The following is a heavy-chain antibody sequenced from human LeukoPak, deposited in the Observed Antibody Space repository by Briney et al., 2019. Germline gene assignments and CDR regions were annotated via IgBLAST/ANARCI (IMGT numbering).Heavy chain of an antibody. CDR3: ARPRDGYPGGFDY. J-gene: IGHJ4*02. CDR2: IYPGDSDT. CDR1: GFSFTTYW. D-gene: IGHD5-24*01. Sequence: GESLKISCKGSGFSFTTYWIAWVRQMPGKGLEWIGIIYPGDSDTRYSPSFQGQVTISADKSVSTAYLQWSSLKASDSAMYYCARPRDGYPGGFDYWGQGTLVTVSS. V-gene: IGHV5-51*01.